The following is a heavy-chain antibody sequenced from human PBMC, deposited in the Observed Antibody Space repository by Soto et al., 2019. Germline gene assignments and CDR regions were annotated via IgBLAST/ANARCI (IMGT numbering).Heavy chain of an antibody. V-gene: IGHV1-69*01. CDR2: LVPQFGTP. Sequence: QVQLVQSGAEVKQPGSSVKVSCLASRGTFNRYAINWVRQAPGHGLEWLGALVPQFGTPNYAQKFQDRVTIVADESTNTTSMELRGLTSDDTAVYYCARQNRDTPMVPFDVYGQGTLVTVSS. J-gene: IGHJ4*02. CDR1: RGTFNRYA. D-gene: IGHD5-18*01. CDR3: ARQNRDTPMVPFDV.